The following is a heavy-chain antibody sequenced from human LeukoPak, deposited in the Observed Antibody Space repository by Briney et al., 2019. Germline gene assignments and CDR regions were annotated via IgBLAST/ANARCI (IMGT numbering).Heavy chain of an antibody. CDR2: TSSSSSYI. CDR1: GFTFSDYY. J-gene: IGHJ4*02. V-gene: IGHV3-11*06. D-gene: IGHD2-15*01. CDR3: ARDGGYCSGGSCTGYFDY. Sequence: GGSLRLSCAASGFTFSDYYMSWIRQAPGKGLEWVSTTSSSSSYIYYADSVTGRFTISRDNAKNSLYLQMNSLRAEDTAVYYCARDGGYCSGGSCTGYFDYWGQGTLVTVSS.